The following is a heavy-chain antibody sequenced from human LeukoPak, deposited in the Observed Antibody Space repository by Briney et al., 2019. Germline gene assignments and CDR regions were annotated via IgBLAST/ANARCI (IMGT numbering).Heavy chain of an antibody. CDR2: MIPIFGTA. V-gene: IGHV1-69*13. CDR3: ARDGCRYGHPPCGFDY. CDR1: GGTFSSYA. J-gene: IGHJ4*02. D-gene: IGHD5-18*01. Sequence: SVKVSCKASGGTFSSYAIGWARQAPGQVLEWMGGMIPIFGTANYAQKFQGRVTITADESTSTAYMELSSLRSEDTAVYYCARDGCRYGHPPCGFDYWGQGTLVXXSS.